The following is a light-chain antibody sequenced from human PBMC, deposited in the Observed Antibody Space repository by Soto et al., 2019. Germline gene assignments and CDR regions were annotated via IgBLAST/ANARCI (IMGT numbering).Light chain of an antibody. CDR1: QSVSSY. J-gene: IGKJ1*01. CDR3: HQRQSWPRT. Sequence: EIVLTQSPGTLSLSPGERATLSCMASQSVSSYLAWYQQKPGQAPRLLIYGASNRATGIPDRFSASGSGTDFTLTISDVQPEDFALYYCHQRQSWPRTFGQGTKVDIK. V-gene: IGKV3-11*01. CDR2: GAS.